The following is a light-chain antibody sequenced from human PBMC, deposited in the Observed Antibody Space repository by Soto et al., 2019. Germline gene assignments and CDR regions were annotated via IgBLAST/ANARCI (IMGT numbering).Light chain of an antibody. Sequence: EIVMTQSPATLSVSPGARATLSCRASQSVSSNLAWYQQKPGQAPRLLIDVASTRATGIPARFSGSGSGTEFTLTISSTQSEDFAVYDCQQYNNWPPYTFGQGTKLVSK. CDR1: QSVSSN. CDR3: QQYNNWPPYT. J-gene: IGKJ2*01. CDR2: VAS. V-gene: IGKV3-15*01.